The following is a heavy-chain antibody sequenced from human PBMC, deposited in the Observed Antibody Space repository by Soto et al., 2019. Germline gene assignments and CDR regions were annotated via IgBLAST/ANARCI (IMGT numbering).Heavy chain of an antibody. CDR1: GGSISSGGYY. V-gene: IGHV4-31*03. Sequence: SETLSLTCTVSGGSISSGGYYWSWIRQHPGKGLEWIGYIYYSGSTYYNPSLKSRVTISVDTSKNQFSLKLSSVTAEDTAVYYCARDDIPGRAVAIYGMDVWGQGTTVTVSS. CDR2: IYYSGST. J-gene: IGHJ6*02. D-gene: IGHD6-19*01. CDR3: ARDDIPGRAVAIYGMDV.